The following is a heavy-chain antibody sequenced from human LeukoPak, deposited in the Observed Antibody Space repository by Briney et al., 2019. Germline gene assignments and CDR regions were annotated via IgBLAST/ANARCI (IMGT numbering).Heavy chain of an antibody. D-gene: IGHD6-19*01. CDR2: IYYSGST. CDR3: ARDLVRVGPVAGSAYYYGMDV. Sequence: SETLSLTCTVSGGYISSYYWSWIRQPPGKGLEWIGYIYYSGSTNYNPSLKSRVTISVDTSKNQFSLKLSSVTAADTAVYYCARDLVRVGPVAGSAYYYGMDVWGQGTTVTVSS. CDR1: GGYISSYY. V-gene: IGHV4-59*01. J-gene: IGHJ6*02.